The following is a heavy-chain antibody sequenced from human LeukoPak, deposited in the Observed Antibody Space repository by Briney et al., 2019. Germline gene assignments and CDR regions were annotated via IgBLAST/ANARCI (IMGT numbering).Heavy chain of an antibody. CDR1: GSTFSSYA. CDR2: ISYDGDNK. Sequence: GGSLRLSCAASGSTFSSYAMHWVRQAPGKGLEWVAVISYDGDNKYYADSVKGRFTISRDNSNNTLYLQMNSLRAEDTAVYYCARSYSAYYDFWSGYYTCYFDYWGQGTLVTVSS. V-gene: IGHV3-30-3*01. CDR3: ARSYSAYYDFWSGYYTCYFDY. D-gene: IGHD3-3*01. J-gene: IGHJ4*02.